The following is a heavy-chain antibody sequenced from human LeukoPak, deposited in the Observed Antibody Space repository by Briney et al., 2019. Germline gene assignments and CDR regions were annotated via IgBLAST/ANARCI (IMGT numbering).Heavy chain of an antibody. D-gene: IGHD3-10*01. CDR3: ASQFSGGGH. J-gene: IGHJ4*02. CDR1: GFTFSSFA. CDR2: ISSDGSST. Sequence: GGSLRLSCSASGFTFSSFAMFWVRQAPGKGLVWVSRISSDGSSTHYADSVKGRFTVSRDNAKNTLFLQMNSLRAEDTAVYYCASQFSGGGHWGQGTLVAVSS. V-gene: IGHV3-74*01.